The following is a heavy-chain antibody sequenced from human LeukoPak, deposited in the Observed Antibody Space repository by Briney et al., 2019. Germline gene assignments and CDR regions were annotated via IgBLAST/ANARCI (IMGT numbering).Heavy chain of an antibody. D-gene: IGHD1-26*01. Sequence: ASVKVSCKASGYTFTSYAMHWVRQAPGQRLEWMGWSNAGNGNTKHSQEFQGRVTITRDTSASTAYMELSSLRSEDMAVYYCARAARGSYLFDYWGQGTLVTVSS. J-gene: IGHJ4*02. CDR2: SNAGNGNT. CDR1: GYTFTSYA. CDR3: ARAARGSYLFDY. V-gene: IGHV1-3*02.